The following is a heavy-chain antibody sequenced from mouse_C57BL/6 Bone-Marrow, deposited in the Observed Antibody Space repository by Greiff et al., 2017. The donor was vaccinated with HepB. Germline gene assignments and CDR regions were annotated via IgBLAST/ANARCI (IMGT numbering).Heavy chain of an antibody. D-gene: IGHD1-1*01. V-gene: IGHV1-81*01. J-gene: IGHJ3*01. CDR1: GYTFPSYG. CDR3: ARGVITTVVAPFAY. CDR2: IYPRSGNT. Sequence: QVQLQQSGAELARPGASVKLSCKASGYTFPSYGISGVKQRTGQGLEWIGEIYPRSGNTYYNEKFKGKATLTADKSSSTAYMELRSLTSEDSAVYFCARGVITTVVAPFAYWGQGTLVTVSA.